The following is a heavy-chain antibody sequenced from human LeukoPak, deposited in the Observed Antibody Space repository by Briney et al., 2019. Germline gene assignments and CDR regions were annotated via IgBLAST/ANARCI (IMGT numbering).Heavy chain of an antibody. V-gene: IGHV3-48*01. CDR1: GFTFNRYS. D-gene: IGHD1-26*01. Sequence: GGSLRLSCAASGFTFNRYSMNWVRQASRKGLEWVAYISSSGTGIYYADSVKGRFAISRDNAKNSVYLQMNSLRGEDTAVYHCAASYSETQLYYFDYWGQGNLVTVSS. J-gene: IGHJ4*02. CDR3: AASYSETQLYYFDY. CDR2: ISSSGTGI.